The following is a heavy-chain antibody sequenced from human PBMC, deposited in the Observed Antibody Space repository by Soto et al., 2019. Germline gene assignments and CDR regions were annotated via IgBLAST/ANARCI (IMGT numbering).Heavy chain of an antibody. Sequence: GGSMGLSCAASGFTFKSYWVHWVRKNPGKGLVWVSRINSDGSSTSYADSVKGRFTISRDNAKNTLYLQMNSLRAEDTAVYYCARGYSSGWYYYGMDVWGQGTTVTVSS. D-gene: IGHD6-19*01. CDR1: GFTFKSYW. CDR3: ARGYSSGWYYYGMDV. J-gene: IGHJ6*02. CDR2: INSDGSST. V-gene: IGHV3-74*01.